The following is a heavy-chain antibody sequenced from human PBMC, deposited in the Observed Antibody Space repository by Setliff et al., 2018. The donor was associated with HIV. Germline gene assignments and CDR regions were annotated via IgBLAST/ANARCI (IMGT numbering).Heavy chain of an antibody. CDR1: GSSFKTYA. D-gene: IGHD5-12*01. J-gene: IGHJ6*03. CDR2: IIPIFGTA. V-gene: IGHV1-69*13. CDR3: ARAREMATINYYYNYLDV. Sequence: PSVKVSCKASGSSFKTYAINWVRQAPGQGLEWMGGIIPIFGTATYAQKFQGRVTITADESTNTAYMELRSLRSDDTAVYYCARAREMATINYYYNYLDVWGKGTTVTVSS.